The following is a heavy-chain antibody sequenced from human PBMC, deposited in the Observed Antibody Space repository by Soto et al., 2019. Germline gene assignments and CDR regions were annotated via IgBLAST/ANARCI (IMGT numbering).Heavy chain of an antibody. Sequence: GGSLRLSCAASGFTFTNFAMSWVRQAPGKGLEWVSAISSSGGSTYYADSVKGRFTISRDNSKNTLNLQMRSLGAEDTAVYYCAKDSADYGDYVAFDVWGQGTMVTVSS. V-gene: IGHV3-23*01. CDR3: AKDSADYGDYVAFDV. D-gene: IGHD4-17*01. CDR2: ISSSGGST. J-gene: IGHJ3*01. CDR1: GFTFTNFA.